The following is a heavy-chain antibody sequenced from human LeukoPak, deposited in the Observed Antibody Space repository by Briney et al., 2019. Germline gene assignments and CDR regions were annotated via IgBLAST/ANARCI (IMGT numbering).Heavy chain of an antibody. CDR2: IYYSGTT. Sequence: SETLSLTCTVSGDSIGTSSYYWGWIRQPPGKGLEWIGTIYYSGTTYYNPSVKSRVTISVDTSKNQFSLKLSSVTAADTAVYYCARHRQYYDFWSALDVWGKGTTVTVSS. J-gene: IGHJ6*04. CDR3: ARHRQYYDFWSALDV. V-gene: IGHV4-39*01. CDR1: GDSIGTSSYY. D-gene: IGHD3-3*01.